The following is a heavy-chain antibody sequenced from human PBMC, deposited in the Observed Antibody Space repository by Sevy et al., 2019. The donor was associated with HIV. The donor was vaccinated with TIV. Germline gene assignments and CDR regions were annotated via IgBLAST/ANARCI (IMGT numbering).Heavy chain of an antibody. CDR2: ISSGSSYI. D-gene: IGHD2-2*01. J-gene: IGHJ3*02. V-gene: IGHV3-21*01. CDR1: GFTFSTYS. Sequence: GGSLRLSCAASGFTFSTYSMNWVRQAPGKGLEWVSSISSGSSYIYYADSLKGRFTISRDKAKKSLYLQMNSLRAEDTAVYYCARRRHGSKGGDVFDIWGQGTMVTVSS. CDR3: ARRRHGSKGGDVFDI.